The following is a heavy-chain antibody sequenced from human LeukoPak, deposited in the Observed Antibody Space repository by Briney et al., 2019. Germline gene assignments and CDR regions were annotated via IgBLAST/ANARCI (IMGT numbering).Heavy chain of an antibody. J-gene: IGHJ4*02. Sequence: GKSLRLSCAASGFTFETYGMHWVRQAPGKGLEWVAMISYDGSNTYYADSVKGRFTISRDNSKNTLYLQMNSLKADDTAVYYCAKPGGAYCGGDCYSYYFDYWGQGTLVTVSS. CDR2: ISYDGSNT. V-gene: IGHV3-30*18. CDR1: GFTFETYG. CDR3: AKPGGAYCGGDCYSYYFDY. D-gene: IGHD2-21*02.